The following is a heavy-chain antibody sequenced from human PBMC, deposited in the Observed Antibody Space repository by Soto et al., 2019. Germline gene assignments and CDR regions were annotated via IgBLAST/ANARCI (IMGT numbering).Heavy chain of an antibody. J-gene: IGHJ4*02. D-gene: IGHD3-16*01. CDR2: LSGTADSA. Sequence: GGSLRLSCTASGFTVTKFAMSWVRQAPGKGLEWVSLLSGTADSAHYADSVKGRFTISRDDSKATLYLQMTGLRAEDTAAYYCAKDNGNYGSGTFAHWGPGTLVTVSS. V-gene: IGHV3-23*01. CDR3: AKDNGNYGSGTFAH. CDR1: GFTVTKFA.